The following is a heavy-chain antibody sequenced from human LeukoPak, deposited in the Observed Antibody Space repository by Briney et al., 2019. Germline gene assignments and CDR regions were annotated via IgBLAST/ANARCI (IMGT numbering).Heavy chain of an antibody. V-gene: IGHV4-34*01. CDR3: ARGPHRRYCSGGSCDATSFDY. J-gene: IGHJ4*02. CDR1: GGSFSGYY. Sequence: SETLSLTCAVYGGSFSGYYWSWIRQPPGKGLEWIGEINHSGSTNYNPSLKSRVTISVDTSKNQFSLKLSSVTAADTAVYYCARGPHRRYCSGGSCDATSFDYWGQGTLVTVSS. CDR2: INHSGST. D-gene: IGHD2-15*01.